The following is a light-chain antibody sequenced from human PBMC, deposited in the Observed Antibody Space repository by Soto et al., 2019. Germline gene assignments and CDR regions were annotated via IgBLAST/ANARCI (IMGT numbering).Light chain of an antibody. CDR1: QSISSW. Sequence: DIKMTQSPSTLSASVGDRVTITCRASQSISSWLAWYQQKPGKAPKLLIYDASSLESGVPSRFSGSGSGTEFTLTISSLQPDDFATYYCQKYNSYSQTFGQETKVDIK. J-gene: IGKJ1*01. V-gene: IGKV1-5*01. CDR3: QKYNSYSQT. CDR2: DAS.